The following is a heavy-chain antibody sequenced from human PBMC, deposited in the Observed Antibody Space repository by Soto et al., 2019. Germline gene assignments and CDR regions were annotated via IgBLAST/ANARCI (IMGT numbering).Heavy chain of an antibody. CDR3: ERGSVDGGELDS. CDR1: GFTFRTYG. D-gene: IGHD1-26*01. J-gene: IGHJ4*02. V-gene: IGHV3-33*01. CDR2: IWYDASNK. Sequence: VQLVESGGGVVQPGRSLRLSCAASGFTFRTYGMYWVRQAPGKGLEWVAVIWYDASNKYYADSVKGLFTISRDNSEKTLYLQMNSLRAEDTAVYYCERGSVDGGELDSWGQGNLVTVSS.